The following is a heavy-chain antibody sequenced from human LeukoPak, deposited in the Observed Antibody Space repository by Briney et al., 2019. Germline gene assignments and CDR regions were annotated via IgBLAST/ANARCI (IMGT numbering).Heavy chain of an antibody. CDR3: ATNLIGAGEFFQQ. J-gene: IGHJ1*01. CDR1: GLRFSDYY. CDR2: ISSGGDIM. V-gene: IGHV3-11*01. D-gene: IGHD2/OR15-2a*01. Sequence: GGSLRLSCAASGLRFSDYYVSWIRQAPGKGLQWVSYISSGGDIMHYADSVKGRFTSSRDNAKNSGYLEMNSLGAEDTAVYYCATNLIGAGEFFQQWGQGTLVTVSS.